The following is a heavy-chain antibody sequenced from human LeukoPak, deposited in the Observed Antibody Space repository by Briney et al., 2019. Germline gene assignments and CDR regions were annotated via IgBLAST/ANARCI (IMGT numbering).Heavy chain of an antibody. CDR3: ARVPGYNXILDK. CDR1: GFTFSSYS. V-gene: IGHV3-21*01. CDR2: ISSSSSYI. Sequence: GGSLRLSCAASGFTFSSYSMNWVRQAPGKGLEWVSSISSSSSYIYYADSVKGRFTISRDNAKNSLYLQMNSLRAEDTAVYYCARVPGYNXILDKWGXXTPVTVS. D-gene: IGHD5-24*01. J-gene: IGHJ4*02.